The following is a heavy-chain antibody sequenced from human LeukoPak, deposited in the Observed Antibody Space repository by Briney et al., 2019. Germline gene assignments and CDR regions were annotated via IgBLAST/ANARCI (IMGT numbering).Heavy chain of an antibody. CDR3: AKAPLPAADYWYFDL. CDR2: IRYDGSNK. CDR1: GFTFSSYG. V-gene: IGHV3-30*02. Sequence: GGSLRLTCAASGFTFSSYGMHSVRQAPGKGLEWVAFIRYDGSNKYYADSVKGRFTISRDNSKNTLYLQMNSLRAEDTAVYYCAKAPLPAADYWYFDLWGRGTLVTVSS. D-gene: IGHD2-2*01. J-gene: IGHJ2*01.